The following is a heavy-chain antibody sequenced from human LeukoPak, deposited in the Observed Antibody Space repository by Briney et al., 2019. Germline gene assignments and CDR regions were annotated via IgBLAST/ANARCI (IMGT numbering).Heavy chain of an antibody. V-gene: IGHV3-23*01. Sequence: PGGSLRPSCAPSGFTSNNYAMTWVRQAPGKGRGWVSGISESGGSTYYADSVKGRFAISRDNCKNTLYLQMNTLRAEDTAVYYCAKDFSRVLVGATGHWGQGTLVTVSS. CDR1: GFTSNNYA. CDR3: AKDFSRVLVGATGH. J-gene: IGHJ1*01. D-gene: IGHD1-26*01. CDR2: ISESGGST.